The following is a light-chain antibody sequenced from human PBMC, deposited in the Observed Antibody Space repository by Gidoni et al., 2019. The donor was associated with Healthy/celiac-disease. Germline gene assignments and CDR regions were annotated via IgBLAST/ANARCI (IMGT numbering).Light chain of an antibody. V-gene: IGKV3-11*01. J-gene: IGKJ3*01. CDR2: DAS. CDR1: PSVSSY. CDR3: QQRSNWPPT. Sequence: IVLTQSPATLSLSPGERATLCCRASPSVSSYLAWYQQKPGQAPRLLIYDASNRATGIPARFSGSGSGTDFTLTISSLEPEDFAVYYCQQRSNWPPTFGPGTKVEIK.